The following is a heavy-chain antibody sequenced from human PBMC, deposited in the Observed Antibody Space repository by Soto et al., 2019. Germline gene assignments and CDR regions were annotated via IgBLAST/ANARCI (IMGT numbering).Heavy chain of an antibody. V-gene: IGHV4-39*01. J-gene: IGHJ4*02. CDR1: GASISSSSYY. CDR3: AIHGVVVSLYGYYFDY. Sequence: QLQLQESGPGLVKPSETLSLMCTVSGASISSSSYYWGWIRQPPGKGPEWIGTIYYSGSTYYNPSLKSRVTLSIDTSKNQFSLERSSVTATDTAVYYCAIHGVVVSLYGYYFDYWGQGTLVTVSS. CDR2: IYYSGST. D-gene: IGHD3-16*02.